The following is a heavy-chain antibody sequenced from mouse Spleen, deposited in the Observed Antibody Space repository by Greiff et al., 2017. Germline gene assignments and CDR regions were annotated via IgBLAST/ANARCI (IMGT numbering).Heavy chain of an antibody. CDR3: ASLITTVVKDY. V-gene: IGHV1-26*01. D-gene: IGHD1-1*01. J-gene: IGHJ2*01. CDR1: GYTFTDYY. Sequence: EVQLHQSGPELVKPGASVKISCKASGYTFTDYYMNWVKQSHGKSLEWIGDINPNNGGTSYNQKFKGKATLTVDKSSSTAYMELRSLTSEDSAVYYCASLITTVVKDYGGQGTTLTVSS. CDR2: INPNNGGT.